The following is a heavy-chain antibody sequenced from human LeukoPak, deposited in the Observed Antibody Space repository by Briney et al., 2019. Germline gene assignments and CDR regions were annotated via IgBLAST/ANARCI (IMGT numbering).Heavy chain of an antibody. CDR1: GGSISSYY. CDR3: ARVYISSTYYDYVWGRANPEVNNWFDP. Sequence: SETLSLTCTVSGGSISSYYWSWIRQPPGKGLEWIGYIYYSGSTNYNPSLKSRVTISVDTSKNQFSLKLSSVTAADTAVYYCARVYISSTYYDYVWGRANPEVNNWFDPWGQGTLVTVSS. J-gene: IGHJ5*02. V-gene: IGHV4-59*12. CDR2: IYYSGST. D-gene: IGHD3-16*01.